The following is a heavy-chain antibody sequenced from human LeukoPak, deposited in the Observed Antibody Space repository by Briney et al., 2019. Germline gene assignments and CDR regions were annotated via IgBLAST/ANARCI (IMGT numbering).Heavy chain of an antibody. CDR3: ARGRGLGELAVASFDS. J-gene: IGHJ4*02. V-gene: IGHV3-74*03. CDR2: LYSDGRSL. D-gene: IGHD6-19*01. Sequence: GGSLRLTCAGSGFNFTGYWMHWVRQAPGKGLEWISRLYSDGRSLTYADSVMGRFTISRDNAKNMLYLQMNSLRAEDTAVYYCARGRGLGELAVASFDSWGQGILVTVSS. CDR1: GFNFTGYW.